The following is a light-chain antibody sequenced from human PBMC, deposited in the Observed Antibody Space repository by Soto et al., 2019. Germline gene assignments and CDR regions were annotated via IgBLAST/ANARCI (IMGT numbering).Light chain of an antibody. Sequence: DIPMTQSPSSLSASVGDRVTITCRASQSINSHLNWYQEKPGKDPKILIYAATSLQSGDPSRFSGSGSGTDFTHTNSSLKPEAFATYYWQQSYSTRPLTLDGGNKVEIK. CDR2: AAT. V-gene: IGKV1-39*01. CDR1: QSINSH. CDR3: QQSYSTRPLT. J-gene: IGKJ4*01.